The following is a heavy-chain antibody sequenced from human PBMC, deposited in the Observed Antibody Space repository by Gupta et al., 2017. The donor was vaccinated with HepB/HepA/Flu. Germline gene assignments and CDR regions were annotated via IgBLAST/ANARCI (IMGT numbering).Heavy chain of an antibody. J-gene: IGHJ4*02. CDR2: IYSSGST. V-gene: IGHV3-66*01. CDR3: AGGGSGWYGDYFHY. D-gene: IGHD6-13*01. CDR1: AYPVSSNY. Sequence: EVQLVESGGGLVQLGGSLRLSCPASAYPVSSNYMSWVRQAPGKGREGVSSIYSSGSTYYADSGKGRCTISRDNSKNTLYLQRNSLRAEDTAVYYCAGGGSGWYGDYFHYWGQGTLVTVSS.